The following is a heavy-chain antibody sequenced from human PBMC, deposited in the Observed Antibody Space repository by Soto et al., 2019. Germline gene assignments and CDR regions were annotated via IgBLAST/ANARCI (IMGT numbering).Heavy chain of an antibody. CDR2: ASGSGGMT. CDR3: AKGTSSEFLLSFDD. Sequence: GGSLRLSCAASGFTFSSYAMSWVRQAPGKGLEWVSAASGSGGMTNYGDSVKGRFTISRDNSRNTLFLQMDSLRADDTAVYFCAKGTSSEFLLSFDDWGHGTLVTVSS. D-gene: IGHD3-10*01. J-gene: IGHJ4*01. V-gene: IGHV3-23*01. CDR1: GFTFSSYA.